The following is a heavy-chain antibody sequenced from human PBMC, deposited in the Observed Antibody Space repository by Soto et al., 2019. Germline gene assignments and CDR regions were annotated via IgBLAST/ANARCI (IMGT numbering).Heavy chain of an antibody. Sequence: QVQLVQSGAEVKKPGASVKVSCKASGYTFTSYGISWVRQAPGQGLEWMGWISAYNGNTNYAQKLQGRVTMTTDTSTSTGYMELRSLRSADTAVYSCARDINIAAAAGFPAYGGQGTLVTVSS. D-gene: IGHD6-13*01. CDR3: ARDINIAAAAGFPAY. V-gene: IGHV1-18*04. CDR2: ISAYNGNT. CDR1: GYTFTSYG. J-gene: IGHJ4*02.